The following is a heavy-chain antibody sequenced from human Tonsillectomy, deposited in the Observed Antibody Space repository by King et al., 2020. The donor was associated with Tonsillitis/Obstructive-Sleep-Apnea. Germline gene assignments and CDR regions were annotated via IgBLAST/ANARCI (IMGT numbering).Heavy chain of an antibody. Sequence: QLVESGGGLVKPGGSLRLSCAASGFTFSNYFMSWIRQAPGKGLEWISYIRTNSSYTKYAGSVKGRFTISRDNAENSLYLQMNNLRAEDTAVYYCARAGAPTLTLIDVWGKGTTVTVSS. CDR1: GFTFSNYF. J-gene: IGHJ6*04. CDR2: IRTNSSYT. CDR3: ARAGAPTLTLIDV. D-gene: IGHD4-17*01. V-gene: IGHV3-11*05.